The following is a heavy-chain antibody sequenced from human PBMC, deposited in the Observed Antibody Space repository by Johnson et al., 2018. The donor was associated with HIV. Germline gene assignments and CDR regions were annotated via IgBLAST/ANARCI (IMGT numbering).Heavy chain of an antibody. CDR2: ISYDGSNK. CDR3: ARPITMIVVVTHDAFDI. Sequence: QVKLVESGGGVVQPGRSLRLSCAASGFTFSSYAMHWVRQAPGKGLEWVAVISYDGSNKYYADSVKGRFTISRDNSKNTLYLQMNSLRAEDTAVYYCARPITMIVVVTHDAFDIWGQGTMVTVSS. J-gene: IGHJ3*02. D-gene: IGHD3-22*01. V-gene: IGHV3-30-3*01. CDR1: GFTFSSYA.